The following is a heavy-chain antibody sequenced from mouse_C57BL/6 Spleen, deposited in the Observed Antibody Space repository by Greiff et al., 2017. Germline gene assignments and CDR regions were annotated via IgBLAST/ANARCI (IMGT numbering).Heavy chain of an antibody. J-gene: IGHJ4*01. CDR1: GFSFNTYA. CDR2: IRSKSNNYAT. V-gene: IGHV10-1*01. CDR3: VRQDYGSSYYAMDY. D-gene: IGHD1-1*01. Sequence: EVQLVESGGGLVQPKGSLKLSCAASGFSFNTYAMNWVRQAPGKGLEWVARIRSKSNNYATYYADSVKDRFTISRDDSESMLYLQMNNLKPEDTAMYYCVRQDYGSSYYAMDYWGQGTSVTVSS.